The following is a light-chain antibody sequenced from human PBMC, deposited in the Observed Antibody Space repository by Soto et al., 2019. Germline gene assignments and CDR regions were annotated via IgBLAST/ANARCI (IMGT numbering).Light chain of an antibody. Sequence: EIVLTQSPGTLSLSPGARAPLSCRARQSVSSSYLAWYQQNPGQAPRLLIYGASSRAPGIPDRFSGSGSGTDFTLTISRLEPEDFAVXXXXXXXXXXXXFXQGTTVDIK. CDR3: XXXXXXXXX. J-gene: IGKJ1*01. V-gene: IGKV3-20*01. CDR1: QSVSSSY. CDR2: GAS.